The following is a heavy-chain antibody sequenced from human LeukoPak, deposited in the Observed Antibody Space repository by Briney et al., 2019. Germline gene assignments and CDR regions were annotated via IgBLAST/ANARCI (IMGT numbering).Heavy chain of an antibody. Sequence: SETLSLTCTVSGGSISSSSYYWGWIRQPLGKGLEWIGSIYYSGSTYYNPSLKSRVTIYVDTSKNQFSLKLSSVTAADTAVYYCARHSFYGDYVYWNYYYMDVWGKGTTVTISS. J-gene: IGHJ6*03. V-gene: IGHV4-39*01. CDR2: IYYSGST. D-gene: IGHD4-17*01. CDR1: GGSISSSSYY. CDR3: ARHSFYGDYVYWNYYYMDV.